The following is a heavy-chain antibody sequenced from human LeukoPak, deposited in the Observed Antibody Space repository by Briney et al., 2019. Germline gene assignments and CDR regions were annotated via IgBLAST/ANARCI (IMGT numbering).Heavy chain of an antibody. CDR2: IYHSGST. CDR3: ARARYGDYGHYFDY. Sequence: PSGTLSLTCAVSGGSISSSNWWRWVRQPPGKGLEWIGEIYHSGSTNYNPSLKSRVTISVDKSKNQFSLKLSYVTAADTAVYYCARARYGDYGHYFDYWGQGTLVTVSS. J-gene: IGHJ4*02. D-gene: IGHD4-17*01. V-gene: IGHV4-4*02. CDR1: GGSISSSNW.